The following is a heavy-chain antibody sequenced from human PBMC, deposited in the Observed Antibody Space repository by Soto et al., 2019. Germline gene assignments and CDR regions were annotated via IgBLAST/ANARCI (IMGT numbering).Heavy chain of an antibody. J-gene: IGHJ4*02. CDR1: GFTFSSYG. Sequence: GGSLTLSCAASGFTFSSYGMHWVRQAPGKGLEWVAVIWYDGSNKYYADSVKGRFTISRDNSKNTLYLQMNSLRAEDTAVYYCAREDSGYDPYYFDYWGQGTLVTVSS. CDR2: IWYDGSNK. D-gene: IGHD5-12*01. CDR3: AREDSGYDPYYFDY. V-gene: IGHV3-33*01.